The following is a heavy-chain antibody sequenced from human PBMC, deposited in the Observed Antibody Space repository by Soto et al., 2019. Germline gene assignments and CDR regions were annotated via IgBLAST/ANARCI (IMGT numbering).Heavy chain of an antibody. J-gene: IGHJ6*02. V-gene: IGHV1-18*01. CDR3: ARDVVLKRVVPAAGYYYYGMDV. Sequence: ASVKVSCKASGYTFTSYGISWVRQAPGQGLEWMGWISAYNGNTNYARKLQGRVTMTTDTSTSTAYMELRSLRSDDTAVYYCARDVVLKRVVPAAGYYYYGMDVWGQGTTVTVSS. D-gene: IGHD2-2*01. CDR2: ISAYNGNT. CDR1: GYTFTSYG.